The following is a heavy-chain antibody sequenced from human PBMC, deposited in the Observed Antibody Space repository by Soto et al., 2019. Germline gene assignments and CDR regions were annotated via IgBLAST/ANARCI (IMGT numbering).Heavy chain of an antibody. CDR3: ARESPIGRTFSGYEAIDY. J-gene: IGHJ4*02. CDR1: GGTFSNDI. Sequence: QVQLVQSGAEVKKPGSSVKVSCKTSGGTFSNDIITWVRQAPGQGLEWMGRIIPLLDIANYAQKFQGRVTITADKSTSTAYMELNSLRSEDTAVYYCARESPIGRTFSGYEAIDYWGQGTLVTVSS. D-gene: IGHD5-12*01. CDR2: IIPLLDIA. V-gene: IGHV1-69*08.